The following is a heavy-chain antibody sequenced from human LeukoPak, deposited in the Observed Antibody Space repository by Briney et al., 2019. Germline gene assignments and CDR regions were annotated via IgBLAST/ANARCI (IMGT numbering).Heavy chain of an antibody. CDR1: GYTFTSNG. Sequence: GASVKVSCKASGYTFTSNGISWARQAPGQGLEWMGWISAYNGNTNYAQKLQGRVTMTTDTSTSTAYMELRSLRSDDTAVYYCARNVGGTRGAPFDYWGQGTLVTASS. J-gene: IGHJ4*02. CDR3: ARNVGGTRGAPFDY. D-gene: IGHD1-26*01. V-gene: IGHV1-18*04. CDR2: ISAYNGNT.